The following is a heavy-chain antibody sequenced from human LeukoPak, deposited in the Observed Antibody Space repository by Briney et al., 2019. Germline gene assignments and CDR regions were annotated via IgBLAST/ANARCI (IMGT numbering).Heavy chain of an antibody. CDR1: GGTFSSYA. D-gene: IGHD2-2*01. J-gene: IGHJ4*02. Sequence: GASVKVSCKASGGTFSSYAISWVRQAPGQGLEWMGGIIPIFGTANYAQKFQGRVTITADGSTSTAYMELSSLRSEDTAVYYCAAVVPAVMGYFDYWGQGTLVTVSS. CDR2: IIPIFGTA. CDR3: AAVVPAVMGYFDY. V-gene: IGHV1-69*13.